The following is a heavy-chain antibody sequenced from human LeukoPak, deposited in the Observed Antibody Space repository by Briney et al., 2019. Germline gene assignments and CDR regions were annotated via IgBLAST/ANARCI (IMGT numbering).Heavy chain of an antibody. Sequence: SETLSLTCTVSGGSISSGGYYWSWIRQHPGKGLEWIGYIYYSGSTYYNPSLKSRVTISVDTSKNQFSLKLSSVTAADTAVYYCARDLSGTDYFDYWGQGTLVTVSS. CDR1: GGSISSGGYY. D-gene: IGHD1-14*01. V-gene: IGHV4-31*03. CDR2: IYYSGST. CDR3: ARDLSGTDYFDY. J-gene: IGHJ4*02.